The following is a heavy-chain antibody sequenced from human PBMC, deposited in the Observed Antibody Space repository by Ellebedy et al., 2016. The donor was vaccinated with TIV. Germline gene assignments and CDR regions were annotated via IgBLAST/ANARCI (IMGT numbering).Heavy chain of an antibody. CDR2: ISAYNGNT. V-gene: IGHV1-18*01. J-gene: IGHJ4*02. Sequence: AASVKVSCKASGYTFTSYGISWVRQAPGQVLEWMGWISAYNGNTNYAQKLQGRVTMTTDTSTSTAYMELRSLRSDDTAVYYCAREWYSRWPDYWGQGTLVTVSS. CDR1: GYTFTSYG. D-gene: IGHD2-15*01. CDR3: AREWYSRWPDY.